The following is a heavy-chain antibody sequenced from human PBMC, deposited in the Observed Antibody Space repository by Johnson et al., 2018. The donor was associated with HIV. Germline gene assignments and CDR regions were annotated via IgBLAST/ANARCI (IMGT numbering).Heavy chain of an antibody. D-gene: IGHD1-26*01. J-gene: IGHJ3*02. CDR2: VSYDGSNK. V-gene: IGHV3-30*19. CDR3: ARVRVGAFDI. CDR1: GFTFSSYG. Sequence: QVQLVESGGGVVQPGGSLRLSCAASGFTFSSYGMHWVRQAPGKGLEWVAIVSYDGSNKYYADSVKGRFTISRDNSKNTLHLQMSSLRPEDTAVYYCARVRVGAFDIWGQGTVVTVSS.